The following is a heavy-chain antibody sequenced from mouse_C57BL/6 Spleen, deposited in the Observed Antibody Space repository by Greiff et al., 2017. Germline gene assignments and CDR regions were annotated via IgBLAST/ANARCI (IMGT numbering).Heavy chain of an antibody. CDR2: IHPKSGST. Sequence: QVQLQQPGPELVKPGASVKLSCKASGYTFTSYWMHWVKQRPGQGLEWIGMIHPKSGSTNYNQKFKSKATLTVDKSSSTAYMQLSSLTSEDSAVYYCAREKGNYENAMDYWGQGTSVTVSS. CDR1: GYTFTSYW. J-gene: IGHJ4*01. V-gene: IGHV1-64*01. CDR3: AREKGNYENAMDY. D-gene: IGHD2-1*01.